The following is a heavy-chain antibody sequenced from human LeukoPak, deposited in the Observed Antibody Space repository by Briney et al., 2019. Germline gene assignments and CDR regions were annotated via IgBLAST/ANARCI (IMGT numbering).Heavy chain of an antibody. V-gene: IGHV3-23*01. CDR3: AKVDYWSPENYFDS. Sequence: PGGSLRLSCVASGFPFRSYATAWVRQTPGKGLESVSVITDDEDTYYADSVKGRFTISRDNSQNTVFLQMNSLRVEDTAVYYCAKVDYWSPENYFDSWGQGTLVTVSS. D-gene: IGHD1-1*01. J-gene: IGHJ4*02. CDR1: GFPFRSYA. CDR2: ITDDEDT.